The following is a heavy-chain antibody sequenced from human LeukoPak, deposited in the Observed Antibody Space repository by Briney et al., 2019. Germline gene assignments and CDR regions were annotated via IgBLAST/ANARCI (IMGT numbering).Heavy chain of an antibody. Sequence: PGVTLRLSCAASGFTFSDYYMSWIRQAPGKGLEWVSCITGSGSNTKYADSEKGRFTISRDNAKNSLYLQMNSLRAEDTAVYYCVRDSAHTVVVPAVIPPGLDNWFDPWGQGTLVTVSS. CDR3: VRDSAHTVVVPAVIPPGLDNWFDP. V-gene: IGHV3-11*05. J-gene: IGHJ5*02. CDR1: GFTFSDYY. CDR2: ITGSGSNT. D-gene: IGHD2-2*01.